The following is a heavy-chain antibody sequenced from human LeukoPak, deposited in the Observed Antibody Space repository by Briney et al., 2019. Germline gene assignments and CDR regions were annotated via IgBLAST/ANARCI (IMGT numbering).Heavy chain of an antibody. Sequence: GASVKVSCKASGYTFTGYYMHWVRQAPGQGLEWMGWINPNSGGTNYAQKFQGRVTMTRDTSISTAYMELSRLRSDDTAVYYCARAVYSSGWYLAFWGQGTLVTVSS. J-gene: IGHJ4*02. V-gene: IGHV1-2*02. CDR3: ARAVYSSGWYLAF. CDR1: GYTFTGYY. D-gene: IGHD6-19*01. CDR2: INPNSGGT.